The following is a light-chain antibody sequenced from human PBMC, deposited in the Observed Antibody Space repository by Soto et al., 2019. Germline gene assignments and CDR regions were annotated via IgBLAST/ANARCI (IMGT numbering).Light chain of an antibody. CDR1: QGISSW. CDR3: QHCSWQWT. J-gene: IGKJ1*01. V-gene: IGKV1-12*01. Sequence: ISKTPSAVGVSAGDRVTITCRASQGISSWLAWYQQKPGKAPKLLIYAASTLQSGVPSRFSGSGSGTEFTLSSTSLQPDEFATCYCQHCSWQWTFGQGTKVDIK. CDR2: AAS.